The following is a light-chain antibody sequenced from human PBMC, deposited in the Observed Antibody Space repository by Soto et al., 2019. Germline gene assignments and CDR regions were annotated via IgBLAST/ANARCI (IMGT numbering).Light chain of an antibody. CDR2: GAS. V-gene: IGKV3-15*01. Sequence: EIVMTQSPATLSVSPGERATLSCRASQSVSSNLAWYQQKPGQTPRLLIYGASTRATGIPARFSGSGYGTEFTLTISSLQSEDFAVYYCQQYNNWPQKFGQGTKVEIK. J-gene: IGKJ1*01. CDR1: QSVSSN. CDR3: QQYNNWPQK.